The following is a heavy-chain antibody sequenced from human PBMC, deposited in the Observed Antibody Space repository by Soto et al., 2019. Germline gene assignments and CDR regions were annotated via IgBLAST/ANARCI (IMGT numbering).Heavy chain of an antibody. V-gene: IGHV4-4*02. CDR3: ARSGTLRFLEWLLPMDAFDI. J-gene: IGHJ3*02. Sequence: SETLSLTCAVSGGSISSSHWWSWVRQPPGKGLEWIGEIYHSGSTNYNPSLKSRVTISVDKSKNQFSLKLSSVTAADTAVYYCARSGTLRFLEWLLPMDAFDIWGQGTMVTVSS. CDR1: GGSISSSHW. D-gene: IGHD3-3*01. CDR2: IYHSGST.